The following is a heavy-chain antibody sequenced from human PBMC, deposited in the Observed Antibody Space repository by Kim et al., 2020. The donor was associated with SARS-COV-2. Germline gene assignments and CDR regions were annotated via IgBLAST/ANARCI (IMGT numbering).Heavy chain of an antibody. CDR3: ARDLRFFAAGSGT. CDR1: GFIFSDYS. D-gene: IGHD3-10*01. Sequence: GGSLRLSCAASGFIFSDYSMNWVRQAPRKGREWISYISSSSETIYYADSVKGRFTISRDNAKNSLYLHMNSLRDEDTAVYYCARDLRFFAAGSGTWGQGTLVTVSS. J-gene: IGHJ5*02. CDR2: ISSSSETI. V-gene: IGHV3-48*02.